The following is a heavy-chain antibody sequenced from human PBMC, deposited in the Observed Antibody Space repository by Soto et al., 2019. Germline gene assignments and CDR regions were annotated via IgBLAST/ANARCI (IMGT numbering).Heavy chain of an antibody. CDR3: AKGGPDCASTTVYLLVAFDI. D-gene: IGHD2-2*01. V-gene: IGHV3-30*18. CDR1: GFTFSSYV. Sequence: QVQLVQSGGGVVQPGRSLRLSCAASGFTFSSYVTHWVRQAPGKGLEWVAVISHDGNNKYYADSVKGRFTISRDNSKNTVNLQMNSQTTEDTAVYYCAKGGPDCASTTVYLLVAFDIWGQGTMVTVSS. CDR2: ISHDGNNK. J-gene: IGHJ3*02.